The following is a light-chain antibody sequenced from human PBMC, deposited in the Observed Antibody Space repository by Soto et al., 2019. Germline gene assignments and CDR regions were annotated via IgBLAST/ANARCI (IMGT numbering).Light chain of an antibody. J-gene: IGKJ1*01. CDR3: QQYGSSPRT. V-gene: IGKV3-20*01. Sequence: EIVLTQSPATLSLSPGERATLSCRASQSISRNLAWYQQKPGQAPRLLIYGASSRATGIPDRFSGSGSGTDFTLTISRLEPEDFAVYYCQQYGSSPRTFGQGTKVDIK. CDR1: QSISRN. CDR2: GAS.